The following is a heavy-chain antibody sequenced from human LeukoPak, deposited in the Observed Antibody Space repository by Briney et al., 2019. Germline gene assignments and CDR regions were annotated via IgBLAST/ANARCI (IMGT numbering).Heavy chain of an antibody. D-gene: IGHD6-19*01. J-gene: IGHJ5*02. CDR2: MNPNSGNT. V-gene: IGHV1-8*01. CDR3: ASRYSSGWFGPYNWFDP. Sequence: ASAKVSCKASGYTFTSYDINWVRQATGQGLERMGWMNPNSGNTGYAQKFQGRVTMTRNTSISTAYMELSRLRSEDTAVYYCASRYSSGWFGPYNWFDPWGQGTLVTVSS. CDR1: GYTFTSYD.